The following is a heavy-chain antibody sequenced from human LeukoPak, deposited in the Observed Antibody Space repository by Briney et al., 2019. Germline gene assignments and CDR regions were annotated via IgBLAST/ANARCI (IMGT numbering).Heavy chain of an antibody. V-gene: IGHV4-34*01. Sequence: SETLSLTCAVYGGSFSGYYWSWIRQPPGKGLEWIGEINHSGSTNYNPSLKSRVTISVDTSKNQFSLKLSSVTAADTAVYYCARGLLTEPVPAAINGMDVWGQGTAVTVSS. CDR1: GGSFSGYY. J-gene: IGHJ6*02. CDR3: ARGLLTEPVPAAINGMDV. D-gene: IGHD2-2*02. CDR2: INHSGST.